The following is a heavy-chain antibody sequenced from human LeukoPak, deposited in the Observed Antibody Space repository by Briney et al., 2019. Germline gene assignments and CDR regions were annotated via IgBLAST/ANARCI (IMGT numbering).Heavy chain of an antibody. J-gene: IGHJ3*02. CDR2: IYYSGSA. V-gene: IGHV4-59*01. CDR1: GGSISSYY. Sequence: SETLSLTCTVSGGSISSYYWSWIRQPPGKGLEWIGYIYYSGSANYNPSLKSRVTISVDTSKNQFSLKLSSVTAADTAVYYCARTLMSFDIWGQGTMVTVSS. D-gene: IGHD3-16*01. CDR3: ARTLMSFDI.